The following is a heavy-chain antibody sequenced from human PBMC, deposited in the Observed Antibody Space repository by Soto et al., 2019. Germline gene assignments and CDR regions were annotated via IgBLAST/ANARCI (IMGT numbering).Heavy chain of an antibody. Sequence: SETLSLTCAVSGYSISSGNYWAWIRQPPGRGLEWIGSLYHIGSTHYNTSLKSRVTISVDTSKNHFSLELSSGTAADTAIYYCRSSTSCYDESCVDVWGQGTMVTVSS. CDR3: RSSTSCYDESCVDV. J-gene: IGHJ6*02. D-gene: IGHD2-2*01. CDR2: LYHIGST. CDR1: GYSISSGNY. V-gene: IGHV4-38-2*01.